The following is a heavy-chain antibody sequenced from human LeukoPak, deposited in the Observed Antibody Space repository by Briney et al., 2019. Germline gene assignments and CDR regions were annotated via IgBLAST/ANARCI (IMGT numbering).Heavy chain of an antibody. CDR1: GFTFSSYD. V-gene: IGHV3-48*02. CDR2: ISTDGTTK. Sequence: GGSLRLHCAASGFTFSSYDMNWVRQAPGKGLEWVSYISTDGTTKYYADSVKGRFTISRDNAKNSLFLQMNSLRDEDAAVYYCARASRSGYDYWGQGTLVTVSS. D-gene: IGHD3-22*01. CDR3: ARASRSGYDY. J-gene: IGHJ4*02.